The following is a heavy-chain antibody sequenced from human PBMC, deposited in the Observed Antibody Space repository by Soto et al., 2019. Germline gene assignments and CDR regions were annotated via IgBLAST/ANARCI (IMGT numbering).Heavy chain of an antibody. D-gene: IGHD3-22*01. CDR3: ATDHKDSSGYYLTNWFDP. CDR2: FDPEDGET. J-gene: IGHJ5*02. Sequence: QVQLVQSGAEVKKPGASVKVSCKVSGYTLTELSMHWVRQAPGKGLEWLGGFDPEDGETIYAQKFQGRVTMTEDTSTDTAYMELSSLRSEDTAVYYCATDHKDSSGYYLTNWFDPWGQGTLVTVSS. V-gene: IGHV1-24*01. CDR1: GYTLTELS.